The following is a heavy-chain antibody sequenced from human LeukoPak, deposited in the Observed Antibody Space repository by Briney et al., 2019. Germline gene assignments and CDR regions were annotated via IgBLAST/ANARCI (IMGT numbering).Heavy chain of an antibody. CDR1: GGSFSGYY. CDR3: ARGPPYYDFWSVSFDP. D-gene: IGHD3-3*01. J-gene: IGHJ5*02. V-gene: IGHV4-34*01. CDR2: INHSGST. Sequence: SETLSLTCAVYGGSFSGYYWSWIRQPPGKGLEWIGEINHSGSTNYNPSLKSRVTISVDTSKNQFSLKLSSVTAADTAVYYCARGPPYYDFWSVSFDPWGQGTLVTVSS.